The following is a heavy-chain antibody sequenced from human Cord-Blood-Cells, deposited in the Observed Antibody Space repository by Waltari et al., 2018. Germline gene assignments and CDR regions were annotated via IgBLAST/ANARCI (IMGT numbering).Heavy chain of an antibody. CDR3: PRVEVRSWFYGDFDL. Sequence: HVQLQQRGAGLLKHSENLSATCTIHGGSFSGSYWGCIRNPPGKGLEWIGKINDSGNANDYPALISRITKTANTTDNQVPRRLSSEAAAVSACYYCPRVEVRSWFYGDFDLWGRGTLVTVSS. CDR2: INDSGNA. V-gene: IGHV4-34*01. D-gene: IGHD3-10*01. CDR1: GGSFSGSY. J-gene: IGHJ2*01.